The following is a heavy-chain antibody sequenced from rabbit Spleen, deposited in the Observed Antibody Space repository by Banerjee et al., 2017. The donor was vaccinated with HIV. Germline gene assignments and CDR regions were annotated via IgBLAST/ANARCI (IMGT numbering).Heavy chain of an antibody. CDR1: GFSFSGNYW. J-gene: IGHJ4*01. CDR3: VRDQAGDGDYGPYYLNL. Sequence: QEQLEESGGDLVKPEGSLTLTCTASGFSFSGNYWMTWVRQAPGKGLEWIACINAVTGKAVYATWAKGRFAFSKTSSTTVTLQMTSLTAADTATYFCVRDQAGDGDYGPYYLNLWGQGTLVTVS. V-gene: IGHV1S45*01. D-gene: IGHD2-1*01. CDR2: INAVTGKA.